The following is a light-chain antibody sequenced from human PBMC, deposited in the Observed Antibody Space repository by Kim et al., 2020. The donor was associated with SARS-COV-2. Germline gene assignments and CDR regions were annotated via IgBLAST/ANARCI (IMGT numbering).Light chain of an antibody. CDR3: QSYDRTTVI. Sequence: GMTVTRSCNRNSVSVAVNLVQWDQQRPGSAPTNVFYEDIQRPSGVPDRFSSCIDIYSNSASLAISGLRTEDEATYYFQSYDRTTVIFGGGTQLTVL. V-gene: IGLV6-57*03. CDR1: SVSVAVNL. CDR2: EDI. J-gene: IGLJ2*01.